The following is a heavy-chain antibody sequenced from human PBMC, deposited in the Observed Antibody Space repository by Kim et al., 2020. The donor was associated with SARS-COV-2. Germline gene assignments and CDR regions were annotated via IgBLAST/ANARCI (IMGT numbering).Heavy chain of an antibody. D-gene: IGHD3-10*01. CDR1: GFTFSSYG. Sequence: GGSLRLSCAASGFTFSSYGMHWVRQAPGKGLEWVAVIWYDGSNKYYADSVKGRFTIPRDNSKNTLYLQMNSLRAEDTAVYYCAKDVGKLMVRGVIDYWGQGTLVTVSS. CDR2: IWYDGSNK. J-gene: IGHJ4*02. CDR3: AKDVGKLMVRGVIDY. V-gene: IGHV3-33*06.